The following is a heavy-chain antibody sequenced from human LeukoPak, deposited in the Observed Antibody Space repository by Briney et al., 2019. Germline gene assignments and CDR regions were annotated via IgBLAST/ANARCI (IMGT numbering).Heavy chain of an antibody. J-gene: IGHJ4*02. CDR1: GFTISSSD. CDR2: MTASGGGT. Sequence: PGGSLRLTCAASGFTISSSDMTWGRQAPGKGLHWVSTMTASGGGTFYADSVKGRFTISRDNSKNTLYLQMNSLRPEDTARYYRAGRPLSGSFRNFDCWGQGTQVTVSS. V-gene: IGHV3-23*01. CDR3: AGRPLSGSFRNFDC. D-gene: IGHD1-26*01.